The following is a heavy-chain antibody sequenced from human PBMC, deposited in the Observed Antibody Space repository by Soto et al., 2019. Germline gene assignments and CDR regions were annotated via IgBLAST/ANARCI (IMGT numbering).Heavy chain of an antibody. CDR3: AREPEQWPMKGEGFQH. V-gene: IGHV3-33*01. Sequence: GGSLRLSCAASGFTFSSYGMHWVRQAPGKGLEWVAVIWYDGSNKYYADSVKGRFTISRDNSKNTLYLQMNSLRAEDTAVYYCAREPEQWPMKGEGFQHWGQGTLVTVSS. CDR1: GFTFSSYG. J-gene: IGHJ1*01. CDR2: IWYDGSNK. D-gene: IGHD6-19*01.